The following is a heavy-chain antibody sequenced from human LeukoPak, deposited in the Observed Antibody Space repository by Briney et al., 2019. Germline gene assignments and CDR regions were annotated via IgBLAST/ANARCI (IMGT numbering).Heavy chain of an antibody. D-gene: IGHD3-22*01. J-gene: IGHJ6*02. CDR2: IYYTGST. V-gene: IGHV4-59*01. CDR3: ARVAYYYDSAGLYLNYFYGMDV. CDR1: GGSISTYY. Sequence: SETLSLTCTVSGGSISTYYWSWIRQPPGKGLEWIGYIYYTGSTNYNPSLKSRVTISVDTSKNQFSLKLSSMTAADTAVYYCARVAYYYDSAGLYLNYFYGMDVWGQGTTVTVSS.